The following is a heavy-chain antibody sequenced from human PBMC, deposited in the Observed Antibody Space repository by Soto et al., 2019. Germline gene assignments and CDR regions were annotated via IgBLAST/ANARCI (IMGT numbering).Heavy chain of an antibody. CDR3: ARSITDYDDSSGYYDDY. V-gene: IGHV3-11*03. CDR1: GFTFSDYY. J-gene: IGHJ4*02. D-gene: IGHD3-22*01. CDR2: ISSSSSYT. Sequence: PGGSLRLSCAASGFTFSDYYMSWIRQAPGKGLEWVSYISSSSSYTNYADSVKGRSTISRDNAKNSLYLQMNSLRAEDTAVYYCARSITDYDDSSGYYDDYWGQGTLVTVSS.